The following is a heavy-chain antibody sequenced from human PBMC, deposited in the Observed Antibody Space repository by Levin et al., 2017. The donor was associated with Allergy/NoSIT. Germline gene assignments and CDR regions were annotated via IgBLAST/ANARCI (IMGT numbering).Heavy chain of an antibody. CDR2: VFSDGSIT. Sequence: GGSLRLSCAASGFTFSNYYMHWVRQAPGKGLVWVSRVFSDGSITDYADSVKGRFTISRDNARNTLYLQMNSLRAEDTAVYYCARGGCSSNSCLDNWGQGILVTVSS. CDR3: ARGGCSSNSCLDN. D-gene: IGHD2-2*01. J-gene: IGHJ4*02. CDR1: GFTFSNYY. V-gene: IGHV3-74*01.